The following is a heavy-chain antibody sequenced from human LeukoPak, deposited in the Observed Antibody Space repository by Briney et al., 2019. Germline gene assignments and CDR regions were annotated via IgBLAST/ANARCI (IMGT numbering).Heavy chain of an antibody. CDR3: AREPEITMIAVAPEDAFDI. V-gene: IGHV3-21*01. D-gene: IGHD3-22*01. J-gene: IGHJ3*02. Sequence: GGSLRLSCAASGFTFSSYSMNWVRQAPGKGLEWVSSISSSSSYIYYADSVKGRFTISRDNAKNSLYLQMNSLRAEDTAVYYCAREPEITMIAVAPEDAFDIWGQGTMVTVSS. CDR2: ISSSSSYI. CDR1: GFTFSSYS.